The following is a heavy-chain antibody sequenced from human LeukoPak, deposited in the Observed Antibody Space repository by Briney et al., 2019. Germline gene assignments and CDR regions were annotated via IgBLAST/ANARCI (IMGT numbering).Heavy chain of an antibody. J-gene: IGHJ4*02. CDR3: ARVGGGAALRLGELSTWSPPRYYFDY. CDR1: GGSISSSSYY. Sequence: SETLSLTCTVSGGSISSSSYYWGWIRQPPGKGLEWIGSIYHSGRNYYNPSLKSRITISVNTSKNQFSLKLSSVTPADTAVYYCARVGGGAALRLGELSTWSPPRYYFDYWGQGTLVTVSS. CDR2: IYHSGRN. V-gene: IGHV4-39*07. D-gene: IGHD3-16*02.